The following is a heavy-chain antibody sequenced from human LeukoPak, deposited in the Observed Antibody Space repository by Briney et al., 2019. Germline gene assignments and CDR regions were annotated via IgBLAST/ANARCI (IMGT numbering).Heavy chain of an antibody. CDR2: ISGSGGST. CDR3: ETRYCSSTSCYDYYYYGMDV. Sequence: GGSLRLSCAASGFTFSSYSMNWVRQAPGKGLEWVSAISGSGGSTYYADSVKGRFTISRDNSKNTLYLQMNSLRAEDTAVYYCETRYCSSTSCYDYYYYGMDVWGQGTTVTVSS. D-gene: IGHD2-2*01. CDR1: GFTFSSYS. V-gene: IGHV3-23*01. J-gene: IGHJ6*02.